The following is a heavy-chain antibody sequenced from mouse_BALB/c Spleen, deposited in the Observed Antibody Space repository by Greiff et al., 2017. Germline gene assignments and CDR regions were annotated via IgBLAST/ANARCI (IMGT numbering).Heavy chain of an antibody. D-gene: IGHD2-14*01. Sequence: EVNLVESGGGLVQPGGSLKLSCAASGFTFSSYGMSWVRQTPDKRLELVATINSNGGSTYYPDSVKGRFTISRDNAKNTLYLQMSSLKSEDTAMYYCARGYGGSAMDYWGQGTSVTVSS. CDR1: GFTFSSYG. J-gene: IGHJ4*01. CDR3: ARGYGGSAMDY. CDR2: INSNGGST. V-gene: IGHV5-6-3*01.